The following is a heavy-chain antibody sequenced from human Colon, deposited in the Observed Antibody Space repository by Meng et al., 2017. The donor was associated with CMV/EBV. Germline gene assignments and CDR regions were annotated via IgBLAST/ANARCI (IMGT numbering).Heavy chain of an antibody. CDR2: ISSGGATT. CDR1: GFTFSSYW. V-gene: IGHV3-74*01. D-gene: IGHD3-10*01. CDR3: APITVVRRVLSMDV. J-gene: IGHJ6*02. Sequence: GESLKISCAASGFTFSSYWMHWVRQAPGKGLVWVSRISSGGATTNYADSVKGRFTISRDNAKNMLYLQMNSLRAEDTAVYFCAPITVVRRVLSMDVWGQGTTVTVSS.